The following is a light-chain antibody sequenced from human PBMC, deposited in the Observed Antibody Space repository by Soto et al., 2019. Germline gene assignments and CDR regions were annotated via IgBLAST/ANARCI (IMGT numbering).Light chain of an antibody. CDR2: DGS. V-gene: IGKV1-5*03. CDR3: HQYKTYSRT. Sequence: DIQMTQSPSTLSASVGDRITITCRASQSINTWLAWYQQIPGEAPKLLIYDGSTLERGVPSRFSGSGSGTEFTLTISRMQPEDFATFYCHQYKTYSRTFGQGTTVEVK. CDR1: QSINTW. J-gene: IGKJ1*01.